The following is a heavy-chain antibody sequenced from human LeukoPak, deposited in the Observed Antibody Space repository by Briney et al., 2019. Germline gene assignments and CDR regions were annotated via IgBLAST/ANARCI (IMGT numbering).Heavy chain of an antibody. J-gene: IGHJ4*02. D-gene: IGHD3-10*01. CDR2: ITWDGGST. CDR3: AKAYGSGTYYYYFDN. CDR1: GFTFDDYT. Sequence: GGSLRLSCAASGFTFDDYTMHWVRQGPGKGLERVSPITWDGGSTNYADSVKGRFTVSRDNSKNSLYLQMNSLTTEDTALYYCAKAYGSGTYYYYFDNWGQGTLVTVSS. V-gene: IGHV3-43*01.